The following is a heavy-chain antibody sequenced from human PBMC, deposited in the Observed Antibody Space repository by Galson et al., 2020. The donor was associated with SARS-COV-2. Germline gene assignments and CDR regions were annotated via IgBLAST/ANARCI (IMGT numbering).Heavy chain of an antibody. CDR2: IGSSTSYI. J-gene: IGHJ2*01. Sequence: GRSLRLSCAASGFTFSSSSMNWVRQAPGQGLEWVSSIGSSTSYIFYADSLKGRFTFSRDNAKNSLYLQMNSLRAEDTAVYYCARGEQQLATYWYFDLWGRGSLVTVSS. V-gene: IGHV3-21*01. D-gene: IGHD6-13*01. CDR3: ARGEQQLATYWYFDL. CDR1: GFTFSSSS.